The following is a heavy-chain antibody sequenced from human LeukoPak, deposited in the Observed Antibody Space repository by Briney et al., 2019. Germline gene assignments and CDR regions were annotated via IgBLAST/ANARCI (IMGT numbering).Heavy chain of an antibody. D-gene: IGHD3-16*01. Sequence: SVKVSCKASGGTFSSYAISWVRQAPGQGLEWMGGIIPIFGTANYAQKLQGRVTMTTDTSTSTAYMELRSLRSDDTAVYYCARVVTWGTLVPFDNWGQGTLGTVSS. CDR2: IIPIFGTA. CDR3: ARVVTWGTLVPFDN. V-gene: IGHV1-69*05. CDR1: GGTFSSYA. J-gene: IGHJ4*02.